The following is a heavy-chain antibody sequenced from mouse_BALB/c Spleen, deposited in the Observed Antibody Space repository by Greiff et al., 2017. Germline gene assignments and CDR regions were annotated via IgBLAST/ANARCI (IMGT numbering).Heavy chain of an antibody. J-gene: IGHJ1*01. CDR1: GFTFSNYW. V-gene: IGHV6-6*02. CDR2: IRLKSNNYAT. CDR3: TRRTMTLYFDV. D-gene: IGHD2-4*01. Sequence: DVQLQESGGGLVQPGGSMKLSCVASGFTFSNYWMNWVRQSPEKGLEWVAEIRLKSNNYATHYAESVKGRFTISRDDSKSSVYLQMNNLRAEDTGIYYCTRRTMTLYFDVWGAGTTVTVSS.